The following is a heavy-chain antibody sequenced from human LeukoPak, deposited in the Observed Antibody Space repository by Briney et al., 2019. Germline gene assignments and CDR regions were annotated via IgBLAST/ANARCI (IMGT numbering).Heavy chain of an antibody. CDR2: ISAYNGNI. J-gene: IGHJ4*02. Sequence: ASVKVSCKASGYTFTSYGISWVRQAPGQGLEWMGWISAYNGNINYAQKVQGRVTMTTDTSTSTASMELRSLRSDDTAVYYCARGKDYYDSSGYYFDYWGQGTLVTVSS. D-gene: IGHD3-22*01. CDR3: ARGKDYYDSSGYYFDY. V-gene: IGHV1-18*01. CDR1: GYTFTSYG.